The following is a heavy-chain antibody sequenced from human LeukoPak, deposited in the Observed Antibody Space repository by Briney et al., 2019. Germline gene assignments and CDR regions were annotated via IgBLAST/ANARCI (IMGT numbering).Heavy chain of an antibody. D-gene: IGHD4-23*01. J-gene: IGHJ6*02. Sequence: GGSLRLSCAASGFTFSSYWMHWVRQAPGKGLVWVSRINSDGSSTSYADSAKGRFTISRDNAKNTLYLQMNSLRAEDTAVYYCARDGVDLATVVTDYYYYGMDVWGQGTTVTVSS. CDR1: GFTFSSYW. CDR3: ARDGVDLATVVTDYYYYGMDV. CDR2: INSDGSST. V-gene: IGHV3-74*01.